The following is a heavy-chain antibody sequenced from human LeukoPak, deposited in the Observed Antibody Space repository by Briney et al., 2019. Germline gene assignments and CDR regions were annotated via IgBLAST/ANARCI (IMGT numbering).Heavy chain of an antibody. Sequence: PGGSLRLSCAASGFSVTTDHMSWVRQAPGEGLEWVSVIYNDGKTYHADSVKGRSTISRDNSKNTVHLQMNGLRGEDTAVYYCARVWELSFDYWGQGTLVTVSS. J-gene: IGHJ4*02. V-gene: IGHV3-53*01. D-gene: IGHD1-26*01. CDR3: ARVWELSFDY. CDR1: GFSVTTDH. CDR2: IYNDGKT.